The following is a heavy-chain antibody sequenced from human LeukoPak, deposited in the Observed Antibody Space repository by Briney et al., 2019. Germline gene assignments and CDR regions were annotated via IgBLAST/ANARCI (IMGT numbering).Heavy chain of an antibody. CDR3: GRVLRNYDILTGYWGNSYYFDY. D-gene: IGHD3-9*01. CDR2: INHSGST. V-gene: IGHV4-34*01. Sequence: PSETLSLTCAVYGGSFSGYYWSRIRQPPGKGLEWIGDINHSGSTNYNPSLKSRVTISVDTSKNQFSLKLSSVTAADTAVYYCGRVLRNYDILTGYWGNSYYFDYWGQGTLVTVSS. J-gene: IGHJ4*02. CDR1: GGSFSGYY.